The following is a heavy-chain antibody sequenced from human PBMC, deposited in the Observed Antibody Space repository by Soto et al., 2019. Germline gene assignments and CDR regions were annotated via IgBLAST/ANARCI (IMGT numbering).Heavy chain of an antibody. V-gene: IGHV4-39*01. J-gene: IGHJ4*02. Sequence: QLQLQESGPGLVKPSETLSLTCTVSGVSISNSSYYWGWIRRPPGKGLEWIGTIYYSGITYYNPSLKSRVTISVDTSMNQFSLKLTSVHAAVEAVYYCARHGSNWGQGTLVTVSS. CDR1: GVSISNSSYY. CDR3: ARHGSN. CDR2: IYYSGIT.